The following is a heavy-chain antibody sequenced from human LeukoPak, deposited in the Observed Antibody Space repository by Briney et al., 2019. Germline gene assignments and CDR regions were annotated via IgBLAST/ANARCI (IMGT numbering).Heavy chain of an antibody. J-gene: IGHJ4*02. Sequence: GGSLRLSCAASGFTFSSYAMSWVRQAPGKGLEWVSAISGSGGTGTYYADSVKGRFTISRDNSKNTLYLQMNSLRAEDTAVYYCAKDRDYGDYNLDYWGQGTLVTVSS. CDR3: AKDRDYGDYNLDY. CDR1: GFTFSSYA. V-gene: IGHV3-23*01. CDR2: ISGSGGTGT. D-gene: IGHD4-17*01.